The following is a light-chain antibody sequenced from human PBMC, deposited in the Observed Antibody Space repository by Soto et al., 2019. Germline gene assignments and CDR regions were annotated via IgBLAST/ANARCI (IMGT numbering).Light chain of an antibody. V-gene: IGKV3-15*01. Sequence: EIVMTQSPATLSLSPGERATLSCRASQSVASKLAWHQQKPGQAPRLLIYDASTRPTGTPARFIGSGSGTEFTLTITSLQSEDFAGYYCQQYNNWPPITFGQGTRLDIK. CDR2: DAS. CDR3: QQYNNWPPIT. J-gene: IGKJ5*01. CDR1: QSVASK.